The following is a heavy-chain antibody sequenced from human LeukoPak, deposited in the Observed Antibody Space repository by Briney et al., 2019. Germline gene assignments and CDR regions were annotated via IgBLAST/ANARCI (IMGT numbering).Heavy chain of an antibody. CDR1: GGALSGFY. V-gene: IGHV4-34*01. CDR3: AKKRITMIRGAPFDP. J-gene: IGHJ5*02. Sequence: SETLSVTCAVHGGALSGFYWSWIRQSPGKGLEWIGEINPSGSTIYNPSLKSRLTMSVDTTMNHFSLNLTSVTAADTAVYYCAKKRITMIRGAPFDPWGQGTLVTVSS. CDR2: INPSGST. D-gene: IGHD3-10*01.